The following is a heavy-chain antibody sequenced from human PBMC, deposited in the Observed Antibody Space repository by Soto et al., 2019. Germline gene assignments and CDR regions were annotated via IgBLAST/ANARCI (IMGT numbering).Heavy chain of an antibody. CDR3: ARDGYCSGGSCYSVPVFDY. Sequence: GSLRLSCAASGFTFSSYGMHWVRKAPGKGLEWVAVISYDGSNKYYADSVKGRFTISRDNSKNTLYLQMNSLRAEDTAVYYCARDGYCSGGSCYSVPVFDYWGQGTLVTVSS. V-gene: IGHV3-30*03. CDR2: ISYDGSNK. D-gene: IGHD2-15*01. J-gene: IGHJ4*02. CDR1: GFTFSSYG.